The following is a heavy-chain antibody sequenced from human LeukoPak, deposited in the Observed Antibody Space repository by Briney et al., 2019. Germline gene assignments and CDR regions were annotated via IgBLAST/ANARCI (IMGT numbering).Heavy chain of an antibody. CDR1: GFSISSHY. Sequence: GGSLRLSCAASGFSISSHYMSWVRQAPGKGLEWVSYISSSSSTIYYADSVKGRFTISRDNAKNSLYLQMNSLRAEDTAVYYCARVRVRMRGYFDYWGQGTLVTVSS. V-gene: IGHV3-48*04. D-gene: IGHD2-15*01. CDR3: ARVRVRMRGYFDY. CDR2: ISSSSSTI. J-gene: IGHJ4*02.